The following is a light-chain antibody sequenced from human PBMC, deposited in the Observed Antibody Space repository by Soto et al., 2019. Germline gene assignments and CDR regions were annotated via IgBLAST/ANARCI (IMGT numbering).Light chain of an antibody. CDR1: ESVRSD. Sequence: EIVMTQSPATLSVSPGERATLSCRASESVRSDLAWYQQKVGQAPRLLIYGASTRATGIPARFSGSGSGTAFTLTIRSLQSEDFALYYCQQYNNWLTFGGGTKVEIK. J-gene: IGKJ4*01. CDR3: QQYNNWLT. CDR2: GAS. V-gene: IGKV3-15*01.